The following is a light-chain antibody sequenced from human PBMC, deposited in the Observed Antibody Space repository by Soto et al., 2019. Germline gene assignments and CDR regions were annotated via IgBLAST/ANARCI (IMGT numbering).Light chain of an antibody. CDR1: QSVSSY. Sequence: EIVLTQSPATLSLSPGERATLYCRASQSVSSYLAWYQQKPGQAPRRLIYDASNRATGIPARFSGSGSGTDFTLTISSLEPEDFAVYYCQQRSNWPPLTFGGGNKVEIK. CDR2: DAS. J-gene: IGKJ4*01. V-gene: IGKV3-11*01. CDR3: QQRSNWPPLT.